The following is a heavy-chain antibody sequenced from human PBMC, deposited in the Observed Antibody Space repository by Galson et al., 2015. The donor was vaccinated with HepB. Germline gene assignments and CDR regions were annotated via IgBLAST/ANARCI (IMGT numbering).Heavy chain of an antibody. D-gene: IGHD3-16*01. CDR3: TTGGGWGGFDY. J-gene: IGHJ4*02. Sequence: SLRLSCAASGFTFGSYAMSWVRQAPGKGLEWVSAISGSGGVTYYADSVKGRFTISRDNSKNTLYLQMNSLKTEDTAVYYCTTGGGWGGFDYWGQGTLVIVSS. CDR1: GFTFGSYA. V-gene: IGHV3-23*01. CDR2: ISGSGGVT.